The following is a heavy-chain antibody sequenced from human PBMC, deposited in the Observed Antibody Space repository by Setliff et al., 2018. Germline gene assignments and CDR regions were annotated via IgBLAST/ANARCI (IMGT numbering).Heavy chain of an antibody. CDR1: GYRFTSNW. D-gene: IGHD3-10*01. CDR2: IYPGDSDT. Sequence: GESLKISCKGSGYRFTSNWIGWVRQMPGKGLEWMGIIYPGDSDTRYSPSFQGQVTISADKSISTAYLQWSSLKASDTAMYYCARLAMVRGVTSNWFDPWGQGTLVTVSS. J-gene: IGHJ5*02. V-gene: IGHV5-51*01. CDR3: ARLAMVRGVTSNWFDP.